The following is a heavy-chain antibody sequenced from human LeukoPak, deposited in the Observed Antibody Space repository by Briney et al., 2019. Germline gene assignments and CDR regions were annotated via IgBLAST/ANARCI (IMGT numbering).Heavy chain of an antibody. J-gene: IGHJ4*02. CDR2: ISSSSSTI. V-gene: IGHV3-48*01. CDR1: RFTFSSYS. Sequence: GGSLRLSCAASRFTFSSYSMNWVRQAPGKGLEWVSYISSSSSTIYYADSVKGRFTISRDNAKNSLYLQMNSLRAEDTAVYYCARDSDFWSGYYFDYWGQGTLVTVSS. D-gene: IGHD3-3*01. CDR3: ARDSDFWSGYYFDY.